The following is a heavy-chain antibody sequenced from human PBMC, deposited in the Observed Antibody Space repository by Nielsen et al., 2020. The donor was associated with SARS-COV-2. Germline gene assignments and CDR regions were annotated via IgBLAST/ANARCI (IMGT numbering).Heavy chain of an antibody. D-gene: IGHD6-19*01. J-gene: IGHJ6*02. Sequence: SETLSLTCTVSGGSISSSSYYWGWIRQPPGKGLEWIGSIYYSGSTYYNPSLKSRVTISVDTSKNQFSLKLSSVTAADTAVYYCARGHEGSGWWTYYYYGMDVWGQGTTVTVSS. V-gene: IGHV4-39*01. CDR2: IYYSGST. CDR1: GGSISSSSYY. CDR3: ARGHEGSGWWTYYYYGMDV.